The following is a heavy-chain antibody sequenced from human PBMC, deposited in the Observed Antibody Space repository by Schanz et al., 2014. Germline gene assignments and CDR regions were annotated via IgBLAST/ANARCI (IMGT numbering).Heavy chain of an antibody. V-gene: IGHV4-38-2*01. CDR3: ARHDFLGYCSGTSCPVVGSDAFDI. D-gene: IGHD2-2*01. J-gene: IGHJ3*02. CDR2: IFYTGST. CDR1: GFIFNDYY. Sequence: QVQLVESGGGVVQPGGSLRLSCAASGFIFNDYYMNWIRQAPGKGLEWIGSIFYTGSTYYNPSLKSRVTIPVDTSNNLFPVKLSSVPAADTAVYYCARHDFLGYCSGTSCPVVGSDAFDIWGQGTMVTVSS.